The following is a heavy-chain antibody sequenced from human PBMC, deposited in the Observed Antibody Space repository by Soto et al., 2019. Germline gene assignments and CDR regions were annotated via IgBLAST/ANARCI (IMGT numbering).Heavy chain of an antibody. Sequence: QVQLVESGGGVVQPGRSLRLSCAASGFTFSTYGMHWVRQAPGKGLEWVAVIWYDGSNKYYVDSVKDRFTSSRDNSKNTLYLQMNSLRAEDTAVYYCARGNYHGSGSFDYWGQGTLVTVSS. CDR2: IWYDGSNK. CDR1: GFTFSTYG. J-gene: IGHJ4*02. D-gene: IGHD3-10*01. CDR3: ARGNYHGSGSFDY. V-gene: IGHV3-33*01.